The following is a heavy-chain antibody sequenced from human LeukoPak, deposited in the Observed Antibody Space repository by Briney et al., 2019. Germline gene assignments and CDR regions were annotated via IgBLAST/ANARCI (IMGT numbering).Heavy chain of an antibody. Sequence: GGSLRLSCAASGFTFSSYSMNWVRQAPGKGLEWVSSISSGSSYIYYADSVKGRFTISRDNAKNSLYLQMNSLRAEDTAVYYCAVDFWSGTRDYWGQGTLVTASS. CDR3: AVDFWSGTRDY. V-gene: IGHV3-21*01. J-gene: IGHJ4*02. D-gene: IGHD3-3*01. CDR1: GFTFSSYS. CDR2: ISSGSSYI.